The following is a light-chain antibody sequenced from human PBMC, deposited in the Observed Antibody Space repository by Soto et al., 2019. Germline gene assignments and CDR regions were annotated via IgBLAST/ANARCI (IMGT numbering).Light chain of an antibody. Sequence: IAMTRSPDTLSVSPGERATLSCGASQTIYNNVAWYQKRPGQAPRLLIYHTSSRATGIPARFSGSGSGTEFTLTISSLKTDDFATYDCQQYNSYLWTFGQGTKVDIK. J-gene: IGKJ1*01. CDR1: QTIYNN. CDR3: QQYNSYLWT. CDR2: HTS. V-gene: IGKV3-15*01.